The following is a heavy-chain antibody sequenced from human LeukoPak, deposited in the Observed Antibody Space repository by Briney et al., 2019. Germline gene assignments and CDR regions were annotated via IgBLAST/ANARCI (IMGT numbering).Heavy chain of an antibody. V-gene: IGHV3-30-3*01. CDR2: ILYDGTNK. D-gene: IGHD6-13*01. CDR1: GFTFSSSA. Sequence: GGSLRLSCAASGFTFSSSAMHWVRQAPDKGLEWVAVILYDGTNKNYADSVKGRFTVSRDNSKNTLYLQMNSLRVEDTAVYYCARDRVAAAGTANSFDYWGQGTLVTVSS. CDR3: ARDRVAAAGTANSFDY. J-gene: IGHJ4*02.